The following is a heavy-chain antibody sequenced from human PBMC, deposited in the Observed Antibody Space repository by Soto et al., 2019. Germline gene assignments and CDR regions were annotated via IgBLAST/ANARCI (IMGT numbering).Heavy chain of an antibody. CDR2: ISSSSSTI. CDR3: ARDPYSNYYFDY. J-gene: IGHJ4*02. V-gene: IGHV3-48*01. D-gene: IGHD4-4*01. CDR1: GFTFSSFA. Sequence: PGGSMRLSCAASGFTFSSFAMDWARQAPGKGLEWISYISSSSSTIYYADSVKGRFTISRDSAKNSLYLQMNSLRAEDTAVYYCARDPYSNYYFDYWGQGTLVTVSS.